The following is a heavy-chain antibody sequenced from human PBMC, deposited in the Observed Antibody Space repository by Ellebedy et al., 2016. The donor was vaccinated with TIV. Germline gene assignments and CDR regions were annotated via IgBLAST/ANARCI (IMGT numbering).Heavy chain of an antibody. Sequence: GESLKISCEASGFTFSRYSMNWVRQAPGKGLEWVSAVSSRSDFIYYADSVKGRFTISRDNAKRSLYLQMDSLRAEDTAVYYCARDPPDARILAGTSEDPDAFDIWGQGTMFTVSS. CDR3: ARDPPDARILAGTSEDPDAFDI. CDR2: VSSRSDFI. J-gene: IGHJ3*02. D-gene: IGHD1-7*01. CDR1: GFTFSRYS. V-gene: IGHV3-21*01.